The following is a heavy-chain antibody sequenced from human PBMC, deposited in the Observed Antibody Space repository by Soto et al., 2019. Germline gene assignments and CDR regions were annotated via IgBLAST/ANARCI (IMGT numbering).Heavy chain of an antibody. V-gene: IGHV3-23*01. D-gene: IGHD3-3*01. CDR3: ATCLWSDDVPFGP. J-gene: IGHJ5*02. CDR2: LNARGDTT. CDR1: GFTLSNYA. Sequence: GGSLRLSCAASGFTLSNYAMKWVRQAPGKGLEWVSSLNARGDTTDYADFAKGRFTISRDTFENTLYLQMNSLRAEDTAIYYCATCLWSDDVPFGPWGQGTLVTVSS.